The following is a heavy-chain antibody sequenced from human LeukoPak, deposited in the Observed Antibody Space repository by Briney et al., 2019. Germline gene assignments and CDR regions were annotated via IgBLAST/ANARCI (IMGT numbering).Heavy chain of an antibody. Sequence: GGSLRLSCAASGFTVDGNYLSWVRQAPGKGLEWVSTIYTGGNTYYAASVKGRFTISRDFSKNTVFLHMNSLRAEDTAMYYCARGDDSGYYDYFDYWGQGALVTVSS. D-gene: IGHD3-22*01. V-gene: IGHV3-53*01. CDR3: ARGDDSGYYDYFDY. CDR2: IYTGGNT. CDR1: GFTVDGNY. J-gene: IGHJ4*02.